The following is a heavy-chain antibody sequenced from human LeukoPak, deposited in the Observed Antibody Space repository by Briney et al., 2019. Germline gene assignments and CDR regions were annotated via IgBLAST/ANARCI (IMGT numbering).Heavy chain of an antibody. Sequence: ASVKVSCKASGYTFTGYYMHWVRQAPGQGLEWMGWINPNSGGTNYAQKFQGRVTMTRDTSTSTVYMELSSLRSEDTAVYYCARASGSGSYGYYYYYMDVWGKGTTVTISS. J-gene: IGHJ6*03. D-gene: IGHD3-10*01. CDR3: ARASGSGSYGYYYYYMDV. CDR2: INPNSGGT. V-gene: IGHV1-2*02. CDR1: GYTFTGYY.